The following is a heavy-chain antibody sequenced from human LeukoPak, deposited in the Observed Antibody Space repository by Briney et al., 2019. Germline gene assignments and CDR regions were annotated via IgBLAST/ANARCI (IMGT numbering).Heavy chain of an antibody. CDR1: GFTLSTYA. Sequence: GGSLRLSCAASGFTLSTYAMSWVRQAPGKGLEWVSAFSGSGDTTYYADSVKGRFTISRDNSKSTLYLQMNSLRAEDTAVYYCAPCYGFCAPWGYWGQGTLVTVSS. J-gene: IGHJ4*02. CDR2: FSGSGDTT. D-gene: IGHD5-18*01. CDR3: APCYGFCAPWGY. V-gene: IGHV3-23*01.